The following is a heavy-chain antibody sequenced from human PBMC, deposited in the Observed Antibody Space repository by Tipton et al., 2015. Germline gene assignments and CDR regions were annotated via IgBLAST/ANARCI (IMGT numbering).Heavy chain of an antibody. J-gene: IGHJ6*02. CDR2: ISDTGRS. Sequence: SLRLSCTVSGGSVSSGSYFWTWIRQPPGKGLEWIGYISDTGRSDYNSSLKSRVAISLDTSKNQFSLKLRYVAAADTAVYYCARGAPNGAYDSSADSYYYDMDVWGQGTTVTVTS. D-gene: IGHD3-22*01. CDR3: ARGAPNGAYDSSADSYYYDMDV. V-gene: IGHV4-61*01. CDR1: GGSVSSGSYF.